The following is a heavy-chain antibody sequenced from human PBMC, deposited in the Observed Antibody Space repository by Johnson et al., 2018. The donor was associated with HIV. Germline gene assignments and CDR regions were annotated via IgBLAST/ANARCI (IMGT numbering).Heavy chain of an antibody. CDR3: ARTSLEWLLFAFDI. Sequence: VQLVESGGGLVQPGRSLRLSCAASGFTFDDYAMHWVRQAPGRGLEWVSVIYSGGSTYYADSVKGRFTISRDNSKNTLYLQMNSLRAEDTAVYYCARTSLEWLLFAFDIWGQGTMVTVSS. J-gene: IGHJ3*02. D-gene: IGHD3-3*01. CDR1: GFTFDDYA. CDR2: IYSGGST. V-gene: IGHV3-66*02.